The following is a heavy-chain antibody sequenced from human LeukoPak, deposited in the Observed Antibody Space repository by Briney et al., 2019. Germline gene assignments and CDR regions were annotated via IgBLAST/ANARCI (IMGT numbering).Heavy chain of an antibody. J-gene: IGHJ4*02. CDR1: GGSFSGYY. V-gene: IGHV4-34*01. Sequence: PSETLSLTCAVYGGSFSGYYWSWIRQPPGKGLEWIGEINHSGSTNYNPSLKSRVTISVDTSKNQFSLKLSSVTAADTAVYYCARGLFDYFDYWGQGTPVTASS. CDR2: INHSGST. CDR3: ARGLFDYFDY.